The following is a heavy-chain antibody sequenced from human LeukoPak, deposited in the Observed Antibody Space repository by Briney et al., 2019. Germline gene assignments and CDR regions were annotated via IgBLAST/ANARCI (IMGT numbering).Heavy chain of an antibody. CDR2: INPSGLST. CDR1: GYTFTSYD. J-gene: IGHJ4*02. D-gene: IGHD6-19*01. CDR3: AREWGQWLVIDY. V-gene: IGHV1-46*01. Sequence: ASVKVSCKASGYTFTSYDINWVRQATGQGLEWMGIINPSGLSTSYAQKFQGRVTMTRDMSTSTVYMELSSLRSEDTAVYYCAREWGQWLVIDYWGQGTLVTVSS.